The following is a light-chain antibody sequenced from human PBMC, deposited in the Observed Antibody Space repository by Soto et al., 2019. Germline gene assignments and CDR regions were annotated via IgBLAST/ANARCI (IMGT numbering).Light chain of an antibody. CDR2: EAS. V-gene: IGKV1-5*03. CDR3: QQLNTYPIT. J-gene: IGKJ5*01. Sequence: DIQMTQSPSTVSASILDIVTITFLASQTVYTWLAWYQQKPGTAPKLLIYEASTLHSGVPSRFTGSGSGTDFTLTISSLQPEDFATYYCQQLNTYPITFGQGTRLEIK. CDR1: QTVYTW.